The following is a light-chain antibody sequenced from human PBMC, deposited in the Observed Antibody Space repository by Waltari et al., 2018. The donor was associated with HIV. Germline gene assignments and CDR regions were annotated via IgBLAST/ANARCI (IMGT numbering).Light chain of an antibody. CDR2: DVS. V-gene: IGKV1-39*01. Sequence: DIQMTQSPSSLPASVGDAVTLSCRASQGVSTYLNWYQQKPGKAPNLLIHDVSTLQNGVPSRFSGSGSGTEFTLTISSLQPEDLATYYCQQTHSVPLTFGQGTKVEI. CDR1: QGVSTY. CDR3: QQTHSVPLT. J-gene: IGKJ1*01.